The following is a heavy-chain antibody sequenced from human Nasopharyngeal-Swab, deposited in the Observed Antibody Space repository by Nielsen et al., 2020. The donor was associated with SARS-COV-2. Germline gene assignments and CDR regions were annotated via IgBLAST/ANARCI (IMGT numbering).Heavy chain of an antibody. D-gene: IGHD5-12*01. CDR1: GFIFSNYG. J-gene: IGHJ6*03. Sequence: GESLKISCAASGFIFSNYGMHWVRQTPGKGLEWVAVISFDRSSQYYVDPVKGRFTISRDNSKSTLYLQMNSLRDEDTAVYYCAKGWLLGNYMDVWGKGTTVTVAS. CDR3: AKGWLLGNYMDV. V-gene: IGHV3-30*18. CDR2: ISFDRSSQ.